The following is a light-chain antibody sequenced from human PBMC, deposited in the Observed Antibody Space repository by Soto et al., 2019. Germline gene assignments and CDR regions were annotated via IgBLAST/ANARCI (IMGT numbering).Light chain of an antibody. Sequence: EIVLTQSPGTLSLSPGERGTLSCRASQSVNSNYLAWYQQKPGQAPRLLIYGASSRATGIPDRFSGSGSGTDFTLTISRLEPEDFAVYYCQQYNNWPRTFGQGTKVEIK. V-gene: IGKV3-20*01. CDR3: QQYNNWPRT. J-gene: IGKJ1*01. CDR2: GAS. CDR1: QSVNSNY.